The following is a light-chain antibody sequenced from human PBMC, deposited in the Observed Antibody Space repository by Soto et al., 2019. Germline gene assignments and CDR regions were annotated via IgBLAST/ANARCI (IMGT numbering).Light chain of an antibody. V-gene: IGKV3-20*01. J-gene: IGKJ5*01. CDR2: GAS. CDR3: QQYGSSPRNT. Sequence: EIVLPQSPGTLSLSPGERATLSCRASQSVSSSYLAWYQQKPGQAPRLLIYGASSRATGIPDRFSGSGSGTDFTLTISRLEPEDFAVYYCQQYGSSPRNTLGQGTRLEIK. CDR1: QSVSSSY.